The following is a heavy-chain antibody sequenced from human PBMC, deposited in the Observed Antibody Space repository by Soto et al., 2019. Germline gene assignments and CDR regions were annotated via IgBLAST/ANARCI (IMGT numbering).Heavy chain of an antibody. CDR1: GFTVSSNY. V-gene: IGHV3-53*04. CDR3: ARVSGSGTDYYYYMDV. CDR2: IYSGGNT. Sequence: GGSLRLSCAASGFTVSSNYMSWVRQAPGKGLEWVSVIYSGGNTYYADSVKGRFTISRHNSKNTLYLQMNSLRAEDTAVYYCARVSGSGTDYYYYMDVWGKGTTVTVSS. D-gene: IGHD3-10*01. J-gene: IGHJ6*03.